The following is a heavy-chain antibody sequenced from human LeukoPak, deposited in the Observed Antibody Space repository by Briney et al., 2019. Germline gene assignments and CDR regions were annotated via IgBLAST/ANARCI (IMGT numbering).Heavy chain of an antibody. CDR3: ATLRGASTAVFDS. D-gene: IGHD2-21*02. CDR1: GGSISYDY. CDR2: IHYSGAT. J-gene: IGHJ4*02. V-gene: IGHV4-59*08. Sequence: SETLSLTCTVSGGSISYDYWTWIRQSPGKRLEWIGYIHYSGATNYSPSLNSRVTISVDTSKNQFSLKLSSVTAADTALYYCATLRGASTAVFDSWGQGTLVTVPS.